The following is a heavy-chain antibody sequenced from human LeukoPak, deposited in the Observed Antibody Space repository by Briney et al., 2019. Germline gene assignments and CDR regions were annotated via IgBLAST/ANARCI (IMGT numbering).Heavy chain of an antibody. V-gene: IGHV3-21*01. CDR3: AKTPYSSGWYSDY. J-gene: IGHJ4*02. CDR2: ISNSSTYI. Sequence: GGSLRLSCAASGFTFSGYTMTWVRQAPGKGLEWVSSISNSSTYIYYADSVKGRFTISRDNVQNSLYLQMNSLRAEDTAVYYCAKTPYSSGWYSDYWGQGTLVTVSS. D-gene: IGHD6-19*01. CDR1: GFTFSGYT.